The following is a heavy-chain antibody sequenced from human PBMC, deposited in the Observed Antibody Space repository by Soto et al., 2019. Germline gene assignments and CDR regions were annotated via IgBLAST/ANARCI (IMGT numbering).Heavy chain of an antibody. V-gene: IGHV3-23*01. CDR1: GFTFDRFA. J-gene: IGHJ4*02. CDR3: AKDYSTVTTDPLSVVLFDY. D-gene: IGHD4-17*01. CDR2: ISASGSGT. Sequence: GGSLRLSCPASGFTFDRFAMNLVRQTPQRGLEWGSAISASGSGTLDADSGKGRFTISRDNSKTTVYLQMNSLRAEDTAVYYCAKDYSTVTTDPLSVVLFDYWGQGALVTVSS.